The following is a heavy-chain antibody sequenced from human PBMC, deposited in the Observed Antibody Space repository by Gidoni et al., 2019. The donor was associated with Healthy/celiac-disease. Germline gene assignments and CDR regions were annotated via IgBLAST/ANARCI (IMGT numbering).Heavy chain of an antibody. CDR3: ARLSSAWKAPFDY. J-gene: IGHJ4*02. D-gene: IGHD6-19*01. Sequence: QLQLQESGPGLVKPSETLSLTCTVSGGPISSSSYYWGGPRQPPGKWLEWIASIYSSGSTYSNPSLKSRVTISVDTSKNQFSLKLSSVTAADTAVYYCARLSSAWKAPFDYWGQGTLVTVSS. CDR1: GGPISSSSYY. CDR2: IYSSGST. V-gene: IGHV4-39*01.